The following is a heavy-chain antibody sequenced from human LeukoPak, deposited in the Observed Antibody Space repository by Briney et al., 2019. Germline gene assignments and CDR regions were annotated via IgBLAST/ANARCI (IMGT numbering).Heavy chain of an antibody. CDR1: GFPVSSNY. CDR2: IYSGGST. Sequence: GGSLRLSCAASGFPVSSNYMSWVRQAPGKGLEWVSVIYSGGSTYYADSVKGRFTISRDNSKNTLYLQMNSLRAEDTAVYYCARDRPAGAYCGGDCLYYGMDVWGQGTTVTVSS. D-gene: IGHD2-21*02. CDR3: ARDRPAGAYCGGDCLYYGMDV. J-gene: IGHJ6*02. V-gene: IGHV3-66*01.